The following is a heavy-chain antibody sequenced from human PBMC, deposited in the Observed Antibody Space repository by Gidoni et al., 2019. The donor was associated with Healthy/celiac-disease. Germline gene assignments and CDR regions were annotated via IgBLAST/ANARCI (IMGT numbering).Heavy chain of an antibody. V-gene: IGHV3-53*01. D-gene: IGHD3-16*01. Sequence: EVQLVESGGGLIQPGGSLRLSCAASGFTASSNYMSWVRQAPGKGLEWVSVIYSGGSTYYADSVKGRFTISRDNSKNTLYLQMNSLRAEDTAVYYCARSYASYYYGMDVWGQGTTVTVSS. J-gene: IGHJ6*02. CDR2: IYSGGST. CDR3: ARSYASYYYGMDV. CDR1: GFTASSNY.